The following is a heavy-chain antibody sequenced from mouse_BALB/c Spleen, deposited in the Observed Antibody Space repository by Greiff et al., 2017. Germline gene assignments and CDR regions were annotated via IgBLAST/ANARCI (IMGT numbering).Heavy chain of an antibody. D-gene: IGHD2-4*01. Sequence: VQLQQSGAELVKPGASVKLSCTASGFNIKDTYMHWVKQRPEQGLEWIGRIDPANGNTKYDPKFQGKATITADTSSNTAYLQLSSLTSEDTAVYYCARGITTAWFAYWGQGTLVTVS. CDR3: ARGITTAWFAY. J-gene: IGHJ3*01. V-gene: IGHV14-3*02. CDR1: GFNIKDTY. CDR2: IDPANGNT.